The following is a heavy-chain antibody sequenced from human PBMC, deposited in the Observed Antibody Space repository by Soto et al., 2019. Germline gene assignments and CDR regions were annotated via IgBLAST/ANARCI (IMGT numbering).Heavy chain of an antibody. CDR3: ARASNTIFRVDHYAFDI. V-gene: IGHV4-31*02. Sequence: SETLSLTCTVSGGSISSGGYCWSWIRQHPGKGLEWIGYIYYSGSTYYNPSLKSRVTISVDTSKNQFSLKLSSVTAADTAVYYCARASNTIFRVDHYAFDIWGQGTMVTVS. CDR2: IYYSGST. D-gene: IGHD3-3*01. J-gene: IGHJ3*02. CDR1: GGSISSGGYC.